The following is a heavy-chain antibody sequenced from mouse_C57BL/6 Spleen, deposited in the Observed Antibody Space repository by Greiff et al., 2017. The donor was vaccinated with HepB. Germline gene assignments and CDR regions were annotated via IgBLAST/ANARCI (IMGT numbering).Heavy chain of an antibody. D-gene: IGHD2-4*01. Sequence: EVQLQQSGPELVKPGASVKISCKASGYSFTGYYMNWVKQSTEKSLEWIGEINPSTGGTTYNQKFKAKATLTVDKSSSTAYMQLKSLTSEDSAVYYCARSGDYDHYAMDYWGQGTSVTVSS. CDR1: GYSFTGYY. CDR2: INPSTGGT. CDR3: ARSGDYDHYAMDY. J-gene: IGHJ4*01. V-gene: IGHV1-42*01.